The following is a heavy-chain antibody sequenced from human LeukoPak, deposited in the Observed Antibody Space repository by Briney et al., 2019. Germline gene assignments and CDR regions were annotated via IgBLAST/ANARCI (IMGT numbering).Heavy chain of an antibody. V-gene: IGHV4-39*01. CDR2: IYYSGIT. D-gene: IGHD2-15*01. CDR3: ARHHYCLGGTCSFDP. Sequence: SETLSLTCAVSGGSISSNSYYWGWIRQSPGKGLEWIWSIYYSGITYYSPSLKSRVTISVDTSKIQFSLKLSSVTAADTAVYYCARHHYCLGGTCSFDPWGQGTLVTVSS. J-gene: IGHJ5*02. CDR1: GGSISSNSYY.